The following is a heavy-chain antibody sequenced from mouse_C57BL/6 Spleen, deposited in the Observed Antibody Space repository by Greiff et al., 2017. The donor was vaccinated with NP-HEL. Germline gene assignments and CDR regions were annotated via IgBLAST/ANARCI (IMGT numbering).Heavy chain of an antibody. Sequence: VQLQQPGAELVRPGSSVKLSCKASGCTFTSYWMHWVKQRPIQGLEWIGNIDPSDSETHYNQKFKDKATLTVDKSSSTAYMQLSSLTSEDSAVYYCARPYYYGSSHWYFDVWGTGTTVTVSS. CDR1: GCTFTSYW. J-gene: IGHJ1*03. CDR2: IDPSDSET. CDR3: ARPYYYGSSHWYFDV. V-gene: IGHV1-52*01. D-gene: IGHD1-1*01.